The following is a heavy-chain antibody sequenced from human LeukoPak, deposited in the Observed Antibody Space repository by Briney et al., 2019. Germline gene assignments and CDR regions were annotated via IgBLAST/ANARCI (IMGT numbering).Heavy chain of an antibody. Sequence: ASVKVSCKASGYSFTSYGCSWVRQAPGQGLEWMGWISAYTSNKNYAQKLKGRVTMTTDTSTSTAYMELRGLESDHPGVFLVARSGLGYFQHWGQGTLVTVSS. V-gene: IGHV1-18*01. J-gene: IGHJ1*01. CDR3: ARSGLGYFQH. CDR2: ISAYTSNK. D-gene: IGHD6-25*01. CDR1: GYSFTSYG.